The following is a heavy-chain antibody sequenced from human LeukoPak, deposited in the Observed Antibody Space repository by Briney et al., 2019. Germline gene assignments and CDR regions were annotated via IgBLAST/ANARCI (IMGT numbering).Heavy chain of an antibody. V-gene: IGHV1-18*01. CDR3: ARAPSRGYCSGGSCYYFDY. CDR1: GYTFTSYG. D-gene: IGHD2-15*01. Sequence: ASVKVSCKASGYTFTSYGISWVRQAPGQGLEWMGWISAYNGNTNYARKLQGRVTMTTDTSTSTAYMELRSLRSDDTAVYYCARAPSRGYCSGGSCYYFDYWGQGTLVTVSS. J-gene: IGHJ4*02. CDR2: ISAYNGNT.